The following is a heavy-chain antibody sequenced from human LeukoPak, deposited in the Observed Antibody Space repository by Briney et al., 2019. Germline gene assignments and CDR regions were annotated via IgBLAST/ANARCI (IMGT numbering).Heavy chain of an antibody. D-gene: IGHD4-17*01. CDR1: GFTFSSYA. Sequence: PGRSLRLSCAASGFTFSSYAMHWVRQAPGKGLEWVAVISYDGSNKYYADSVKGRFTISRDNSKNTLYLQMNSLRAEDTAVYYCAKDLTTVTTQGDYWGQGALVTVSS. J-gene: IGHJ4*02. CDR3: AKDLTTVTTQGDY. CDR2: ISYDGSNK. V-gene: IGHV3-30*04.